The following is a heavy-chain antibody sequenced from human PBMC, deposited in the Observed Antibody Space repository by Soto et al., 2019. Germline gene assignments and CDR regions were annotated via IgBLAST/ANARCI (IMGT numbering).Heavy chain of an antibody. CDR1: GGSISSGGYY. Sequence: QVQLQESGPGLVKPSQTLSLTCTVSGGSISSGGYYWSWIRQHPGKGLEWIGYIYYTGSSYYNPSLKSRVTISVDTSKNQFSLQLSSVTVADSAVYYCARESRDFYYYYLDVWGKGTTVTVSS. CDR2: IYYTGSS. J-gene: IGHJ6*03. V-gene: IGHV4-31*03. CDR3: ARESRDFYYYYLDV.